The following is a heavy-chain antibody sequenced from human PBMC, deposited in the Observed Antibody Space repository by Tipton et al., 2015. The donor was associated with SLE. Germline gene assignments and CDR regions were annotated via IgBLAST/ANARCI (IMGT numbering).Heavy chain of an antibody. Sequence: SLRLSCAASGFTFSSYSRNWVRQAPGKGLEWVSSISSSSSYIYYAVSVKGRFTISRDNAKNSLYLQMNSLRAEDTAVYYCARLWGTGFDYWGQGTLVTVSA. CDR3: ARLWGTGFDY. CDR2: ISSSSSYI. CDR1: GFTFSSYS. V-gene: IGHV3-21*01. D-gene: IGHD3-16*01. J-gene: IGHJ4*02.